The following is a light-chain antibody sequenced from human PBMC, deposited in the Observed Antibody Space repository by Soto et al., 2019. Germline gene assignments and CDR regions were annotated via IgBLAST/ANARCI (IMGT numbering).Light chain of an antibody. CDR2: RTS. CDR1: TGAVTSDYY. CDR3: VLLYGXAWV. V-gene: IGLV7-43*01. J-gene: IGLJ3*02. Sequence: QAVVTQEPSLTVSPGGTVTLTCALTTGAVTSDYYPNWFQRKPGQALRTLIYRTSNKHSWTPARFSGSLLGGKAALTLSGXXXXXXADXYCVLLYGXAWVXG.